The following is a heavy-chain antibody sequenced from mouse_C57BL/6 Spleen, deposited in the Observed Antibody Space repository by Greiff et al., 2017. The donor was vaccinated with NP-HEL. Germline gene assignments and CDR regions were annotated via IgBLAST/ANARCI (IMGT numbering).Heavy chain of an antibody. V-gene: IGHV3-6*01. Sequence: ESGPGLVKPSQSLSLTCSVTGYSITSGYYWNWIRQFPGNKLEWMGYISYDGSNNYNPSLKNRISITRDTSKNQFFLKLNSVTTEDTATYYCARVRRGNYDYAMDYWGQGTSVTVSS. CDR3: ARVRRGNYDYAMDY. J-gene: IGHJ4*01. CDR2: ISYDGSN. D-gene: IGHD2-1*01. CDR1: GYSITSGYY.